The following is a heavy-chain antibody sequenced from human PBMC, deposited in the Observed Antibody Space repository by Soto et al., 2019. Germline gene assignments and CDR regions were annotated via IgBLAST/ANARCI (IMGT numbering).Heavy chain of an antibody. CDR1: GGSISSGDYY. CDR2: IYYSGST. J-gene: IGHJ5*02. CDR3: ARWWSGSRQGFDT. D-gene: IGHD3-3*01. Sequence: QVQLQESGPGLVKPSQTLSLTCTVSGGSISSGDYYWSWIRQHPGKGLEWIGYIYYSGSTYYNPSHSGRVTLAVDPSKSPFSLKLSSVTAADTAVYYCARWWSGSRQGFDTWGQGTLVTVSS. V-gene: IGHV4-31*03.